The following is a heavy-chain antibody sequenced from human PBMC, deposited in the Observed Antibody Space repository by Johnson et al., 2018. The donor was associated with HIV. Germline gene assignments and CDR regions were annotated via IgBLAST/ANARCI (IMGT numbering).Heavy chain of an antibody. Sequence: EVQLVESGGGLVQPGGSLRLSCVASGVTVSNNYMIWVRQAPGKGLEWVSVIYSGGTTWYADSVKGRFTISRDNSKNTLYLQMNSLRAEDTAVYYCARFRSSNWFDAFDIWGQGTMVTVSA. J-gene: IGHJ3*02. CDR3: ARFRSSNWFDAFDI. CDR2: IYSGGTT. V-gene: IGHV3-66*01. D-gene: IGHD6-13*01. CDR1: GVTVSNNY.